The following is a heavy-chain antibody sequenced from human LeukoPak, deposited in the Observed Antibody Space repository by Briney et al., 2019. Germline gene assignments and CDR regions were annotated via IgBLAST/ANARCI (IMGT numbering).Heavy chain of an antibody. CDR2: INPNSGGT. D-gene: IGHD4-17*01. Sequence: ASVKVSCKASGYTFTSYYMHWVRQAPGQGLEWMGRINPNSGGTNYAQKFQGRVTMTRDTSISTAYMELSRLRSDDTAVYYCASVGPTRFYYGDYVETFDYWGQGTLVTVSS. V-gene: IGHV1-2*06. J-gene: IGHJ4*02. CDR1: GYTFTSYY. CDR3: ASVGPTRFYYGDYVETFDY.